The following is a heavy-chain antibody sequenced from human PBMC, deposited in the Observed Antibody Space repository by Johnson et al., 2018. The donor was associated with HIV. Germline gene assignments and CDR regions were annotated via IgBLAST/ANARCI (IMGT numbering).Heavy chain of an antibody. D-gene: IGHD3-3*01. J-gene: IGHJ3*02. CDR1: GFTFTSYG. CDR2: IRYDGNIK. V-gene: IGHV3-30*02. CDR3: VKGVTIFGVDIHDGFDM. Sequence: QMLLVESGGGVVPPGGSLRLSCAASGFTFTSYGMHWVRQAPGKGLEWVSFIRYDGNIKYFADSVKGRFTISRDNSKNTLDLEMNSLRAEDTAVYYCVKGVTIFGVDIHDGFDMWGQGTMVTVSS.